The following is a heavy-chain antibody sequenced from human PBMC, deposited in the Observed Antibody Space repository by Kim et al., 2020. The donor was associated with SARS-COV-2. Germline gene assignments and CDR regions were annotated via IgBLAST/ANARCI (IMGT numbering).Heavy chain of an antibody. Sequence: SVKVSCKASGGTFNKYGIDWMRLAPGQGLEWMGGIIPAYGTARHAQKFQGRVTIVADLSSSTAYMELSSLTFDDTAKYYFALSRGGYYASGNSFDYWGQ. CDR2: IIPAYGTA. J-gene: IGHJ4*02. CDR3: ALSRGGYYASGNSFDY. CDR1: GGTFNKYG. V-gene: IGHV1-69*13. D-gene: IGHD3-16*01.